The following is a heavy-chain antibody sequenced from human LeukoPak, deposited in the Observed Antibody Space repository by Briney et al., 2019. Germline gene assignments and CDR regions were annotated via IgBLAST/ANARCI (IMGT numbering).Heavy chain of an antibody. V-gene: IGHV3-23*01. J-gene: IGHJ3*02. D-gene: IGHD5-12*01. CDR1: GFTFSSYG. CDR2: ISGSGGST. CDR3: AKDLPLPGVKVATIFAPLADI. Sequence: GGSLRLSCAASGFTFSSYGMSWVRQAPGKGLEWISAISGSGGSTYYADSVKGRFTISRDNSKNTLYLQMNSLRAEDTAVYYCAKDLPLPGVKVATIFAPLADIWGQGTMVTVSS.